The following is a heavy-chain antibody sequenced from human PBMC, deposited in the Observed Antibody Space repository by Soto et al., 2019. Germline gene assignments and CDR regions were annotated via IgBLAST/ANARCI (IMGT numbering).Heavy chain of an antibody. V-gene: IGHV1-18*01. CDR2: INVHNGNT. Sequence: QVQLVQSGAEVKKPGASVKVSCKASSYTFTSYGINWVRQAPGQGLEWMGWINVHNGNTNYAQKVQGRVTMTTDTSTSTAYMELRSLRSDDTAVYYCARCYSAYADHYYYGLDVWGQGTTVTVSS. D-gene: IGHD5-12*01. CDR3: ARCYSAYADHYYYGLDV. J-gene: IGHJ6*02. CDR1: SYTFTSYG.